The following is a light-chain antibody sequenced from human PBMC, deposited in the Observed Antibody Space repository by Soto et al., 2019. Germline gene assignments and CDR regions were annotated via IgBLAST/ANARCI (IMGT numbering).Light chain of an antibody. CDR1: SSNIGSNY. J-gene: IGLJ3*02. CDR3: AAWDDSLSGQV. V-gene: IGLV1-47*01. CDR2: RNN. Sequence: QSVLTQPPSAYGTPGQRVTISCYGSSSNIGSNYVYWYQQLPGTAPKLLIYRNNQRPSGVPDRFSGSKSGTSASLAISGLRSEDEADYYCAAWDDSLSGQVFGGGTKLTVL.